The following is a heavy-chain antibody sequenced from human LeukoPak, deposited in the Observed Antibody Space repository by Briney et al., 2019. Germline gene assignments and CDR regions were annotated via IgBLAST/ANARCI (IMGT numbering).Heavy chain of an antibody. CDR1: GFTFSDYY. D-gene: IGHD3-22*01. CDR3: ARILETSSGLIDAFDI. V-gene: IGHV3-11*03. Sequence: GGSLRLSCAASGFTFSDYYMSWIRQAPGKGLEWVSYISSSSSYTNYADSVKGRFTISRDNAKNSLYLQMNSLGAEDTAVYYCARILETSSGLIDAFDIWGQGTMVTVSS. J-gene: IGHJ3*02. CDR2: ISSSSSYT.